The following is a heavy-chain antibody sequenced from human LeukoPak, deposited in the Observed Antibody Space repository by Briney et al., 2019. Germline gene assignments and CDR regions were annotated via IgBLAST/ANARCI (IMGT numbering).Heavy chain of an antibody. CDR2: FDPEDGET. CDR1: GYTLTELS. D-gene: IGHD3-3*01. V-gene: IGHV1-24*01. CDR3: ATDRWALIFGVVSNWFDP. Sequence: APVKVSCKVSGYTLTELSMHWVRQAPGKGLEWMGGFDPEDGETIYAQKFQGRVTMTEDTSTDTAYMELSSLRSEDTAVYYCATDRWALIFGVVSNWFDPWGQGTLVTVSS. J-gene: IGHJ5*02.